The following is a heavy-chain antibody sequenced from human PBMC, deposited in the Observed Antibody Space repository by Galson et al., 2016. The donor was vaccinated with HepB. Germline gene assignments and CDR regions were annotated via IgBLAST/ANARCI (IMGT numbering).Heavy chain of an antibody. CDR2: ISHDGSQK. V-gene: IGHV3-30*18. CDR1: GFTFRTHG. J-gene: IGHJ6*02. D-gene: IGHD7-27*01. Sequence: SLRLSCAASGFTFRTHGMHWVRQAPGKGLEWVAVISHDGSQKYYGDSVKGRFTISRDNSKNTLYVQMNSLRGEDTAVYYCAKDRRNWGYKGHGMDVWGQGTTVTVSS. CDR3: AKDRRNWGYKGHGMDV.